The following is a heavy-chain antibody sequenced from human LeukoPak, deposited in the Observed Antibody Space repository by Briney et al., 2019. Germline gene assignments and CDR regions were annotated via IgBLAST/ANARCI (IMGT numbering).Heavy chain of an antibody. D-gene: IGHD5-18*01. J-gene: IGHJ4*02. CDR2: IYSSGST. V-gene: IGHV4-4*07. CDR1: GGSITSYY. CDR3: ARQGYGYGYDY. Sequence: SETLSLTCTVSGGSITSYYWSWIRQPAGKGLEWIGLIYSSGSTNYNPSLKSRVTMSVDTSKNQSSLKLSSVTAADTAVYYCARQGYGYGYDYWGQGTLVTVSS.